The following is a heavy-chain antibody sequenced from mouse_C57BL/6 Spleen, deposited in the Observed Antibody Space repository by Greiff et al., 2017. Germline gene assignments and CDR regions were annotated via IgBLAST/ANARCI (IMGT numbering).Heavy chain of an antibody. CDR1: GYTFTDYN. D-gene: IGHD2-4*01. J-gene: IGHJ1*03. V-gene: IGHV1-18*01. Sequence: EVQLQQSGPELVKPGASVKIPCKASGYTFTDYNMDWVKQSHGKSLEWIGDINPNNGGTIYNQKFKGKATLTVDKSSSTAYMQLRSLTSEDTAVYYCARGDYDYAGWYFDVWGTGTTVTVAS. CDR2: INPNNGGT. CDR3: ARGDYDYAGWYFDV.